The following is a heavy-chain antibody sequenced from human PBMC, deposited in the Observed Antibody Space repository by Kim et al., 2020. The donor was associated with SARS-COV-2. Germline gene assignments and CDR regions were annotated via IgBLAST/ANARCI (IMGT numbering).Heavy chain of an antibody. Sequence: YTPSLKSRVTISVDQSKDRFSLKLSSVTAAETAVYYCALRTNYNGHDDYWGQGTLVTVSS. V-gene: IGHV4-4*02. D-gene: IGHD3-10*01. J-gene: IGHJ4*02. CDR3: ALRTNYNGHDDY.